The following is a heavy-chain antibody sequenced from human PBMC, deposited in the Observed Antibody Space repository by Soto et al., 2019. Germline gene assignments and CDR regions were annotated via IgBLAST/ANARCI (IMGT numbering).Heavy chain of an antibody. D-gene: IGHD1-7*01. V-gene: IGHV4-4*02. CDR2: IYHSGST. CDR1: GGSISSSNW. J-gene: IGHJ6*02. Sequence: PSETLSLTCAVSGGSISSSNWWSWVRQPPGKGLEWIGEIYHSGSTNYNPSLKGRVTISVDKSKNQFSLKLSSVTAADTAVYYCARWAGTTRGYYGMDVWGQGTTVTVSS. CDR3: ARWAGTTRGYYGMDV.